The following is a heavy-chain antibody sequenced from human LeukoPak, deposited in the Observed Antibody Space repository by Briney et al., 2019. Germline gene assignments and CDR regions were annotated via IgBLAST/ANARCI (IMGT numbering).Heavy chain of an antibody. CDR2: IRYDGSNK. CDR1: GFTFSSYG. CDR3: AQAAAGRYYYYYMDV. V-gene: IGHV3-30*02. J-gene: IGHJ6*03. D-gene: IGHD6-13*01. Sequence: GGSLRLSCVASGFTFSSYGMHWVRQAPGKGLEWVAFIRYDGSNKYYADSVKGRFTISRDNSKNTLYLQMNSLRAEDTAVYYCAQAAAGRYYYYYMDVWGKGTTVTVSS.